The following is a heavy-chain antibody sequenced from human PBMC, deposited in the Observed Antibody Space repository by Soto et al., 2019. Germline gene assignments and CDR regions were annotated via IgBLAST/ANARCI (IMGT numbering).Heavy chain of an antibody. CDR3: AREVGYGDCSAALLD. D-gene: IGHD4-17*01. V-gene: IGHV1-69*01. CDR2: IITLFGTA. CDR1: GGTFSSHS. Sequence: VQLMQSGAEVKQPGSSVKVSCKASGGTFSSHSINWVRQAPGQGLEWMGGIITLFGTANYAQNFQGRLTITADQSTSTAYMELNSLGSDDTAVYYCAREVGYGDCSAALLDWGQGTLVTFSS. J-gene: IGHJ4*02.